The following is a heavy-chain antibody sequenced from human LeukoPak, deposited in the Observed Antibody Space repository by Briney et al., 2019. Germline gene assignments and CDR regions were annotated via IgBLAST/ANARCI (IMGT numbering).Heavy chain of an antibody. CDR1: GFTFSTHS. CDR3: ARQSAQWAYYYYMDV. CDR2: ISSSSDYI. J-gene: IGHJ6*03. Sequence: PGGSLRLSCAASGFTFSTHSMNWVRQAPGKGLEWVSSISSSSDYIYYADSVTGGFTISRDNAKNSLYLQMNSLRAEDTAVYYCARQSAQWAYYYYMDVWGKGTTVTVSS. V-gene: IGHV3-21*01. D-gene: IGHD2-8*01.